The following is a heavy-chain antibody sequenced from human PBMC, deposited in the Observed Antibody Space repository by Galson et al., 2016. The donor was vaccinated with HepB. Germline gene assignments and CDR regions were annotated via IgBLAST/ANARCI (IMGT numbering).Heavy chain of an antibody. J-gene: IGHJ5*02. D-gene: IGHD2-2*01. CDR1: GGSVSYYY. Sequence: ETLSLTCAVYGGSVSYYYCNWIHQPPGKGLEWLGEINHSGSTNYNPSLKSRVTMSVDTSNNQFSLKLTSVTAADTAVYYCARGTVPAGRGSLTFDPWGQGTLVTVSS. CDR2: INHSGST. CDR3: ARGTVPAGRGSLTFDP. V-gene: IGHV4-34*01.